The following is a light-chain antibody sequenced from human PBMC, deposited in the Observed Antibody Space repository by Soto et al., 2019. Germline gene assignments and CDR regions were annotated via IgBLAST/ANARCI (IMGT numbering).Light chain of an antibody. V-gene: IGKV3-20*01. Sequence: ESVLTQSPGTLSFSPGERSTLSCRSSQSFNSIYLAWYQQKPGQAPRLLIYGASSRATGIPDRFSGSGSGTDFTLTISRLEPEDFAVYYCQQYGSSPPGTFGQGTKVDIK. CDR2: GAS. CDR3: QQYGSSPPGT. J-gene: IGKJ1*01. CDR1: QSFNSIY.